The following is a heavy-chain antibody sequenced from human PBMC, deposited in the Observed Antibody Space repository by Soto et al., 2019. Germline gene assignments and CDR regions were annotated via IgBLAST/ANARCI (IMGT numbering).Heavy chain of an antibody. D-gene: IGHD2-15*01. CDR3: AAGFLFCSGGSCTGAFDI. V-gene: IGHV1-69*13. CDR2: IMPIFGTT. Sequence: GASVKVSCKASGGTFSNYAITWVRQAPGQGLEWMGGIMPIFGTTNYAQKFQGRVTITADESTSTAYMELSSLRSEDTAVFYCAAGFLFCSGGSCTGAFDIWGQGTIVTVSS. CDR1: GGTFSNYA. J-gene: IGHJ3*02.